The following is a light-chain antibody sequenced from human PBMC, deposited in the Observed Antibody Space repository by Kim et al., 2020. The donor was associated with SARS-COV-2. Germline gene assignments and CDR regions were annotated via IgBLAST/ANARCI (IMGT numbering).Light chain of an antibody. CDR3: QSYNSSLSGSV. V-gene: IGLV1-40*01. CDR2: GNS. J-gene: IGLJ2*01. Sequence: QRSTISSTEISYNIGAGYDEHWYQQLPGTAPKLLIYGNSNRPAGVPDRFSGYKSGTSASLTITGLQAEDEADYYCQSYNSSLSGSVFGGGTQLTVL. CDR1: SYNIGAGYD.